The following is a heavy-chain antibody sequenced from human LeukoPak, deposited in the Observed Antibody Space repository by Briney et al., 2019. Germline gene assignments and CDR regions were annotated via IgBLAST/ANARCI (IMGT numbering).Heavy chain of an antibody. D-gene: IGHD6-13*01. CDR1: GGSISSGGYS. V-gene: IGHV4-30-2*01. J-gene: IGHJ4*02. CDR3: ARAKRAAAGPRLLFDY. Sequence: PSETLSLTCAVSGGSISSGGYSWSWIRHPPGKGLEWIGYIYHSGSTYYNPSLKSRVTISVDRSKNQFSLKLSSVTAADTAVYYCARAKRAAAGPRLLFDYWGQGTLVTVSS. CDR2: IYHSGST.